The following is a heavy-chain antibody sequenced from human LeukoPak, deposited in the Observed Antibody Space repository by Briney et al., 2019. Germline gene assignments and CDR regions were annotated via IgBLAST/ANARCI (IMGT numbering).Heavy chain of an antibody. D-gene: IGHD6-19*01. V-gene: IGHV1-69*05. CDR3: ARVKAVALDY. J-gene: IGHJ4*02. CDR1: GGTFSSYA. Sequence: ASVKVSCKASGGTFSSYAIGWVRQAPGQGLEWMGRIIPIFGTADYAQKFQGRVTITTDESTSTAYMELSSLRSEDTAVYYCARVKAVALDYWGQGTLVTVSS. CDR2: IIPIFGTA.